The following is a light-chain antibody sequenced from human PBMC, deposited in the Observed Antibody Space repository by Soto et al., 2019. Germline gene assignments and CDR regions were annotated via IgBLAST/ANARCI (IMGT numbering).Light chain of an antibody. CDR1: QFVSSR. Sequence: EIVVTQSPATLSGSPGERVTLSCRASQFVSSRLAWYQQRPGQVPRLLMYDTSTRAPGISARLSSSGSGTKFTLPISTLQSEDFAVYYCQEYLQWPPGMFGQGTTVDMK. CDR3: QEYLQWPPGM. V-gene: IGKV3-15*01. CDR2: DTS. J-gene: IGKJ1*01.